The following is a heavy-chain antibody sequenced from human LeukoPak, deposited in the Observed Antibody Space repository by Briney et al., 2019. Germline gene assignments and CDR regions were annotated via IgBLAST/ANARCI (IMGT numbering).Heavy chain of an antibody. D-gene: IGHD3-3*01. V-gene: IGHV4-34*01. CDR3: ARGRASYDFWSGYLFDY. CDR2: INHSGST. J-gene: IGHJ4*02. Sequence: SETLSLTCAVYGGPFSGYYWSWIRQSPGKWLEWIGEINHSGSTNYNPSLKRLVTISVDTSKNQFSLKLSSVTAADTAVYYCARGRASYDFWSGYLFDYWGQGTLVTVSS. CDR1: GGPFSGYY.